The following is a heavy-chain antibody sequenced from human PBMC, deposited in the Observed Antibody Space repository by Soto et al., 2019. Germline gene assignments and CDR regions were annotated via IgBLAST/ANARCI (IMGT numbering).Heavy chain of an antibody. CDR2: MYYSGST. D-gene: IGHD6-13*01. Sequence: QVQLRESGPGLVKPSQTLSLTCTVSGGSINSGGYYWNWIRQHPGKGLEWIGYMYYSGSTYYNPSLRSRVIISADTSENHCSLKLSPVTAADTAVYFWARGYRQSGYSSSWVFDYWGQGTLVNVSS. CDR1: GGSINSGGYY. V-gene: IGHV4-31*03. CDR3: ARGYRQSGYSSSWVFDY. J-gene: IGHJ4*02.